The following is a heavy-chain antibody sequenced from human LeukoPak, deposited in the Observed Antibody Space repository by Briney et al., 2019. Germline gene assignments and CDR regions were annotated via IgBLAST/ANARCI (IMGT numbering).Heavy chain of an antibody. CDR2: ISSSGSTI. D-gene: IGHD3-10*01. V-gene: IGHV3-48*03. CDR3: ARVTSGGSDAFDI. CDR1: GFTFSSYE. J-gene: IGHJ3*02. Sequence: PGGSLRLSCAASGFTFSSYEMNWVRQAPGKGLEWVSYISSSGSTIYYADSVKGRFTISRDNAKNSLYLQMNSLRAEDTAVYYCARVTSGGSDAFDIWGQGTMVTVSS.